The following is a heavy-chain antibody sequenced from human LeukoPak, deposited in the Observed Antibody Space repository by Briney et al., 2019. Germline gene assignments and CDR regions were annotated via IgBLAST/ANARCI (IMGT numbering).Heavy chain of an antibody. CDR3: ARGPPYYCNSSGYYRFDY. D-gene: IGHD3-22*01. CDR2: INHSGTT. Sequence: SETLSLTCALYGGSCSGYYWSWIRQPPGKGLEWIGEINHSGTTNYNPSLKSRVTISVDTSKNQFSLKVTSVTAADTAVYYCARGPPYYCNSSGYYRFDYWGQGTLVTVSS. CDR1: GGSCSGYY. V-gene: IGHV4-34*01. J-gene: IGHJ4*02.